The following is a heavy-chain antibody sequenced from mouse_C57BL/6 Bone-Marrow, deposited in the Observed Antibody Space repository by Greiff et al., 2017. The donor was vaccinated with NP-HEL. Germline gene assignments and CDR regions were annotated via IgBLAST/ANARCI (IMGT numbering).Heavy chain of an antibody. D-gene: IGHD1-1*01. Sequence: EVKVVESGGGLVQPGASLRLSCAASGFTFTDYYMSWVRQPPGKAPEWLALIRNKANGYTTEYTASVKGRFTISRDNSQNILYLQMNTLRAEDSATYYCVKAPLLLRNYYAMDYWGQGTSVTVSS. CDR1: GFTFTDYY. V-gene: IGHV7-4*01. J-gene: IGHJ4*01. CDR3: VKAPLLLRNYYAMDY. CDR2: IRNKANGYTT.